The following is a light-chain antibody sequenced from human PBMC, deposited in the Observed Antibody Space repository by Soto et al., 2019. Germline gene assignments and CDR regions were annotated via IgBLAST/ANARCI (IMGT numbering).Light chain of an antibody. CDR3: SSYTSSSTPYV. Sequence: LTQPASVSGSPGQSITISCTGTSSDFGGYNYVSWYQQHPVKAPKLMIYDVTNRPSGVSDRFSGSKSGNTASLTISGLQAEDEADYYCSSYTSSSTPYVFGTGTKVTV. CDR1: SSDFGGYNY. CDR2: DVT. J-gene: IGLJ1*01. V-gene: IGLV2-14*01.